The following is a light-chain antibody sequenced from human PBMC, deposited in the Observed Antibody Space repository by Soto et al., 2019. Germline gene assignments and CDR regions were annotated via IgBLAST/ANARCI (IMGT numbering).Light chain of an antibody. V-gene: IGKV3-20*01. J-gene: IGKJ1*01. CDR2: GAS. Sequence: LTQSPGTLSLSPGERATISCMASQSVSNNYLAWYQQKPGQAPRLLIYGASNRATGIPDRFSGSGSGTDFTLTISRLEPEDFAVYYCQQYGSSGTFGQGTKVDIK. CDR3: QQYGSSGT. CDR1: QSVSNNY.